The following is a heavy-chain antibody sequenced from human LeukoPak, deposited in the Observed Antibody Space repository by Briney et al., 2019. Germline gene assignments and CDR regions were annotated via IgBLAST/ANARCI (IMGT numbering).Heavy chain of an antibody. D-gene: IGHD2-21*02. CDR1: GLTFSSYA. CDR2: ISSNGGST. CDR3: ARDRTYCGGDCHSSPFDY. Sequence: PGGSLRLSCSASGLTFSSYAMHWVRQAPGKGLEYVSGISSNGGSTYYADSVKGRFTISRDNAKNTLYLQMNSLRAEDTAVYYCARDRTYCGGDCHSSPFDYWGQGSLVTVSS. J-gene: IGHJ4*02. V-gene: IGHV3-64*04.